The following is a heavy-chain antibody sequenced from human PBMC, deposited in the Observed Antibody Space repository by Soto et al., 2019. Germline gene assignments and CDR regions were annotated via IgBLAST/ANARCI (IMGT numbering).Heavy chain of an antibody. D-gene: IGHD6-13*01. Sequence: GGSLRLSCAASGFTFSSYWMHWVRQAPGKGLVWVSRINSDGSSTSYADSVKGRFTISRDNAKNTLYLQMNSLRAEDTAVYYCARVDSSSWYNFDYWGQGTLVTVSS. CDR3: ARVDSSSWYNFDY. J-gene: IGHJ4*02. CDR1: GFTFSSYW. V-gene: IGHV3-74*01. CDR2: INSDGSST.